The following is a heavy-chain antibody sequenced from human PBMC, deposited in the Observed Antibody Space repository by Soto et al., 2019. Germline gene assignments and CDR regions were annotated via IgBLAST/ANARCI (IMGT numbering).Heavy chain of an antibody. D-gene: IGHD6-19*01. J-gene: IGHJ5*02. V-gene: IGHV4-4*07. CDR1: GASITTKY. CDR2: ISVSGAT. CDR3: ARDGGPGGWNPNWFDP. Sequence: QVQLQESGPGLVKPSETLSLICSVSGASITTKYWNWIRQPAGKGLEWIGRISVSGATSYNPSLKSRVTMSVDPSKNQFSLTLKSVTAADTAVYYCARDGGPGGWNPNWFDPWGQGILVSVSS.